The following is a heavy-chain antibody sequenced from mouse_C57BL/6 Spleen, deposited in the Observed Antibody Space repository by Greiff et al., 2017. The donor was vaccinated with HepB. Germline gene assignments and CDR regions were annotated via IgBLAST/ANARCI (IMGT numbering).Heavy chain of an antibody. Sequence: QVQLQQPGAELVKPGASVKMSCKASGYTFTSYWITWVKQRPGQGLEWIGDIYPGSGSTNYNEKFKSKATLTVDTSSSTAYMQLSSLTSEDSAVYYCARSYGKPKYYAMDYWGQGTSVTVSS. CDR3: ARSYGKPKYYAMDY. J-gene: IGHJ4*01. CDR1: GYTFTSYW. V-gene: IGHV1-55*01. D-gene: IGHD2-1*01. CDR2: IYPGSGST.